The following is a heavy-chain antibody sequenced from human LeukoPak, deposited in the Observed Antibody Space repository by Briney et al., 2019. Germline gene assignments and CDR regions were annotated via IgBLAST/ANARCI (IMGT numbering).Heavy chain of an antibody. Sequence: GGSLRLSCAASGFTFSSYWMNWVRQAPGKGLEWVANIKQDGSEKYYVDSVKGRFTISRDNAKNSLYLQMNSLRAEDTAVYYCARDNEYYYDSSGYYGRAFDIWGQGTMVTVSS. V-gene: IGHV3-7*01. CDR1: GFTFSSYW. J-gene: IGHJ3*02. CDR3: ARDNEYYYDSSGYYGRAFDI. D-gene: IGHD3-22*01. CDR2: IKQDGSEK.